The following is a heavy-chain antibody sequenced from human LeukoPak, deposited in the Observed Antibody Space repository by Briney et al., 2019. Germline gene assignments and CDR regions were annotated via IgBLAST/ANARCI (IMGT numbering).Heavy chain of an antibody. Sequence: GGSLRLSCAASGFTFSSYSMNWVRQAPGKGLEWVSSISSSSYIYYADSVKGRFTISRDNAKNSLYLQMNSLRAEDTAVYYCARVPTAYSSGWYPLGYWGQGTLVTVSS. V-gene: IGHV3-21*01. D-gene: IGHD6-19*01. J-gene: IGHJ4*02. CDR3: ARVPTAYSSGWYPLGY. CDR1: GFTFSSYS. CDR2: ISSSSYI.